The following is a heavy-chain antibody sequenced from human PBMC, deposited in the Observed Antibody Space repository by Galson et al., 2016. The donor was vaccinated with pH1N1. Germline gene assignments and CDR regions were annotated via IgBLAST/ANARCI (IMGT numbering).Heavy chain of an antibody. Sequence: LSLTCTVSGGSISSHYWSWIRQPPGKGLEWIAYIYYSGSTDYNPSLKSRVTISVDTSKNQFSLKLRSVTAGDTAVCYCARCNDDAAADYWGQGTLVTVSS. CDR3: ARCNDDAAADY. J-gene: IGHJ4*02. CDR2: IYYSGST. D-gene: IGHD6-13*01. CDR1: GGSISSHY. V-gene: IGHV4-59*11.